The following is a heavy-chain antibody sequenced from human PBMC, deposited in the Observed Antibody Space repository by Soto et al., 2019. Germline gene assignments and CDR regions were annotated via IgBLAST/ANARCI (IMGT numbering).Heavy chain of an antibody. CDR1: GFTFRNHA. D-gene: IGHD2-15*01. Sequence: QVQLVESGGGVVQPGGSLRLSCAASGFTFRNHAMHWVRQAPGKGLECLAVVAHDGSNAFYRDSVKGRFTVSRDNSKNTLHVYMISLRAEDSGVYYCARGDRADILVVVGARPGEYGTDIWGQGTTVIVSS. CDR3: ARGDRADILVVVGARPGEYGTDI. CDR2: VAHDGSNA. J-gene: IGHJ6*02. V-gene: IGHV3-30-3*01.